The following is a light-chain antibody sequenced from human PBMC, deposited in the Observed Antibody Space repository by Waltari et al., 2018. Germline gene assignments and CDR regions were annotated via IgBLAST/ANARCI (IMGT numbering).Light chain of an antibody. V-gene: IGKV4-1*01. CDR3: QQHYTTPWT. J-gene: IGKJ1*01. CDR2: WAS. CDR1: QTGLYSANNKNY. Sequence: DIVMTQSPDSLAVSLGERATINCKSSQTGLYSANNKNYLTWYQHKPGHPPKLLISWASIRESGVPDRVTGSGSGTDFTLTISSLQAEDVAVYYCQQHYTTPWTFGQGTKVEIK.